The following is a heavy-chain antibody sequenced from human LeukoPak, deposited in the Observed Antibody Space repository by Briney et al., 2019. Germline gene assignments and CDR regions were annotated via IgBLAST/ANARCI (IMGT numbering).Heavy chain of an antibody. D-gene: IGHD2-2*01. Sequence: GGSLRLSCAASGFTFSSYAMSWVRQAPGKGLEWVSAISGSGGSTYYADSVKGRFTISRDNSKNTLYLQMNSLRAEDTAVYYCAKVVAVVPAAMDWFDPWGQGTLVTVSS. V-gene: IGHV3-23*01. CDR2: ISGSGGST. CDR3: AKVVAVVPAAMDWFDP. J-gene: IGHJ5*02. CDR1: GFTFSSYA.